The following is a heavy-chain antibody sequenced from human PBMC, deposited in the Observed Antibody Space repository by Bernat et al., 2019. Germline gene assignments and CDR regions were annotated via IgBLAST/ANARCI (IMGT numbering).Heavy chain of an antibody. J-gene: IGHJ4*02. D-gene: IGHD3-3*01. Sequence: QVQLQESGPGLVKPSQTLSLTCTVSGGSISSGGYYWSWIRQHPGKGLEWIGYIYYSGSTYYNPSLKSRVTISVDTAKSQCSLKLGSVTAADTAVYYCAGWISIAILGASFDYWGQGTLVTVSS. CDR1: GGSISSGGYY. V-gene: IGHV4-31*03. CDR2: IYYSGST. CDR3: AGWISIAILGASFDY.